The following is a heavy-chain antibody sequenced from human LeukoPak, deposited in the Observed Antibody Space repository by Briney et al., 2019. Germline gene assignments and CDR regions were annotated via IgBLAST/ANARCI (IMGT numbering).Heavy chain of an antibody. CDR2: INTDGGST. V-gene: IGHV3-74*01. CDR1: GFTFSNYW. J-gene: IGHJ5*02. D-gene: IGHD3-10*01. Sequence: QPGGSLRLSCAASGFTFSNYWMHWVRQAPGKGLVWVSRINTDGGSTTYADSVKGRFTISRDNAKNTLYLQMNSLRAEDTAVYYCVFGYYYDSGRQYNWFDTWGQGTLVTVSS. CDR3: VFGYYYDSGRQYNWFDT.